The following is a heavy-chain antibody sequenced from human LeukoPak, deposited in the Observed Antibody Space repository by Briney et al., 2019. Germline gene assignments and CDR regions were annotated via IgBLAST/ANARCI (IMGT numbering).Heavy chain of an antibody. J-gene: IGHJ5*01. V-gene: IGHV1-2*02. CDR1: GYTFTAYY. CDR3: ARADGDEYYLDS. D-gene: IGHD4-17*01. CDR2: INPKVDVT. Sequence: ASVKVSFKASGYTFTAYYMHWVRQAPGQGPEWLGWINPKVDVTDYGKKFQGRVARNRDTSIATAYMELSGLTSADTAVYFCARADGDEYYLDSWGQGTLVTVSS.